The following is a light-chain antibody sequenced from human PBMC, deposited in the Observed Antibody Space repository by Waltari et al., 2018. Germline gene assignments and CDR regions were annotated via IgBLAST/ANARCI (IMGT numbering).Light chain of an antibody. Sequence: NFMLTQPHSVSESPGKTVTISCTGSSGSIASHYVQWYQQRPGSAPTTVIYEDNQRPSGVPDRFSGSIDSSSNSASLTISGLKTEDEADYYCQSYDSSNVVFGGGTKLTVL. CDR1: SGSIASHY. CDR2: EDN. J-gene: IGLJ2*01. V-gene: IGLV6-57*02. CDR3: QSYDSSNVV.